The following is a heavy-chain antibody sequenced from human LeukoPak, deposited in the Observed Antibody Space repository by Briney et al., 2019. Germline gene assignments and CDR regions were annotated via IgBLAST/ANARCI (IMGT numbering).Heavy chain of an antibody. CDR1: GFTFNHFA. CDR3: ARDLETLAARNELIWSSWIDP. Sequence: PGRSLRLSCAASGFTFNHFAMHWVRQAPGKGLEWVAVISYDGNNKYHADSVKGRLTISRDNSKNTLYLQMNSLRGDDTAMYYCARDLETLAARNELIWSSWIDPWGQGTLVTVSS. J-gene: IGHJ5*02. D-gene: IGHD6-6*01. CDR2: ISYDGNNK. V-gene: IGHV3-30-3*01.